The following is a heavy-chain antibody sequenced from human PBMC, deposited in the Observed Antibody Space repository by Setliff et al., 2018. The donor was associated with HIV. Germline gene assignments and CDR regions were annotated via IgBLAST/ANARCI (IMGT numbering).Heavy chain of an antibody. J-gene: IGHJ4*02. CDR1: GGSISSYY. Sequence: ASETLSLTCTVSGGSISSYYWSWIRQPAGKGLEWIGRIYTSGNPFYNPSLRSRVTISLDTSKNQFSLKLSSVTAADTAVYYCARGFDYAQRPPLYYFDYWGQGTLVTVSS. CDR3: ARGFDYAQRPPLYYFDY. V-gene: IGHV4-4*07. D-gene: IGHD2-2*01. CDR2: IYTSGNP.